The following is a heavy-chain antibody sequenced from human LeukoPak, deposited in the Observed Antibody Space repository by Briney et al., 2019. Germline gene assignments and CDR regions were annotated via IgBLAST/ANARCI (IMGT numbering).Heavy chain of an antibody. Sequence: GGSLRLSCAASGFTFSSYSMNWVCQAPGKGLEWVSSISSSSSYIYYADSVKGRFTISRDNAKNSLYLQMNSLRAEDTAVYYCARGLTRDIVLVPAASYYFDCWGQGTLVTVSS. CDR2: ISSSSSYI. CDR3: ARGLTRDIVLVPAASYYFDC. D-gene: IGHD2-2*01. CDR1: GFTFSSYS. V-gene: IGHV3-21*01. J-gene: IGHJ4*02.